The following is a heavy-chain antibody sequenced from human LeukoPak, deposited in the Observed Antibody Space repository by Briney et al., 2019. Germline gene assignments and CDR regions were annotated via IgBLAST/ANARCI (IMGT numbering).Heavy chain of an antibody. V-gene: IGHV3-33*01. CDR3: ARDLGPGYCSGGSCYYYYYGMDV. CDR2: IWYDGSNK. J-gene: IGHJ6*02. D-gene: IGHD2-15*01. CDR1: GFTFSSYG. Sequence: GRSLRLSCAASGFTFSSYGMHWVRQAPGKGLEWVAVIWYDGSNKYYADSVKGRFTISRDNSKNTLYLQMNSLRAEDTAVYYCARDLGPGYCSGGSCYYYYYGMDVWGQGTTVTVSS.